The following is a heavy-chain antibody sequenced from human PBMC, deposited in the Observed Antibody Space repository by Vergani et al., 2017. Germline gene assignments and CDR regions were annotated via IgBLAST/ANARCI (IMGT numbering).Heavy chain of an antibody. CDR1: GFTFSSYW. CDR2: INSDGSST. D-gene: IGHD2-15*01. J-gene: IGHJ5*02. Sequence: EVQLVESGGGLVQPGGSLRLSCAASGFTFSSYWMHWVRQAPGKGLVWVSRINSDGSSTSYADSVKGRFTISSDNAKNTLYLQMNSLRAEDTAVYYCARRGLGYCSGGSCYNWFDPWGQGTLVTVSS. CDR3: ARRGLGYCSGGSCYNWFDP. V-gene: IGHV3-74*01.